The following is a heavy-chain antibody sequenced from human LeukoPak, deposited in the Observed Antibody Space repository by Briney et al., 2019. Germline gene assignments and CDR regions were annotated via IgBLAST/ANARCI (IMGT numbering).Heavy chain of an antibody. J-gene: IGHJ4*02. CDR1: GGTFSSYA. V-gene: IGHV1-46*01. Sequence: ASVKVSCKASGGTFSSYAISWVRQAPGQGLEWMGIINPSGGSTSYAQKFQGRVTMTRDTSTSTVYMELSSLRSEDTAVYYCARDRGYGFDYWGQGTLVTVSS. CDR3: ARDRGYGFDY. CDR2: INPSGGST. D-gene: IGHD5-12*01.